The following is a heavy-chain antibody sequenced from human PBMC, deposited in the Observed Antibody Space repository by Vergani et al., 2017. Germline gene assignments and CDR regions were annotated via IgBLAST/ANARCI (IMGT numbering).Heavy chain of an antibody. Sequence: QVQLQESGPGLVKPSQTLSLTCTVSGGSISSGDYYWSWIRPPTGKGLEWIGYISYSGSTYYNPSLKSRDTIPVDTSKNKFSLKLSSVTAVYTAVYYCARERIVVVVAANYYDDYGMDVWGQ. D-gene: IGHD2-15*01. V-gene: IGHV4-30-4*08. CDR2: ISYSGST. J-gene: IGHJ6*02. CDR3: ARERIVVVVAANYYDDYGMDV. CDR1: GGSISSGDYY.